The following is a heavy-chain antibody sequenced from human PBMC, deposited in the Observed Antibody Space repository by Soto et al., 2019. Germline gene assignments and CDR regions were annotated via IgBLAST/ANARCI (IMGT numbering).Heavy chain of an antibody. D-gene: IGHD5-18*01. Sequence: ASVKVSCKASGYTFTGYYMHWVRQAPGQGLEWMGWINPNSGGTNYAQKFQGRVTMTRDTSISTAYMELSRLRSDDTAVYYCARDVGVDTAMVPPGYGMDVWGQGTTVTVSS. V-gene: IGHV1-2*02. CDR1: GYTFTGYY. CDR3: ARDVGVDTAMVPPGYGMDV. J-gene: IGHJ6*02. CDR2: INPNSGGT.